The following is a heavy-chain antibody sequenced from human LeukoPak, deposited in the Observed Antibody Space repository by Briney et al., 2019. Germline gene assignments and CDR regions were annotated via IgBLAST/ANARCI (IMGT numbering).Heavy chain of an antibody. CDR2: FYYRGSA. CDR1: GGSISSSGYY. J-gene: IGHJ4*02. V-gene: IGHV4-39*07. Sequence: PSETLSLTCTVSGGSISSSGYYWVWIRQPPGKGLEWIGSFYYRGSAYYNPSLESRVTTSVDTSKNQFSLKLSSVTAADTAVYYCARTGGYSSSRIDYWGQGTLVTVSS. D-gene: IGHD6-13*01. CDR3: ARTGGYSSSRIDY.